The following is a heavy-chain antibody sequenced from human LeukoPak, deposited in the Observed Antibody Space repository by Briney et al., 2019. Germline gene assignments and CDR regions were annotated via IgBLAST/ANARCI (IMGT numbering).Heavy chain of an antibody. CDR1: GFTFSSYS. J-gene: IGHJ4*02. V-gene: IGHV3-21*01. CDR3: ARERYYSGWSEGKAIIY. Sequence: PGGSLRLSCAASGFTFSSYSMNWVRQAPGKGLEWVSSISSSSSYIYYADSVKGRFTISRDNAKNSLYLQMNSLRAEDTAVYYCARERYYSGWSEGKAIIYWGQGTLVTVSS. CDR2: ISSSSSYI. D-gene: IGHD6-19*01.